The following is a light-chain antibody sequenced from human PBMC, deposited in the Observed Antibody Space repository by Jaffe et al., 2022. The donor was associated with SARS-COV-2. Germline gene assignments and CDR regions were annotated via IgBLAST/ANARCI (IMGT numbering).Light chain of an antibody. CDR1: TLGNKY. Sequence: SYDLTQPPSVSVSPGQTASISCSGDTLGNKYASWYQQKPGQSPVLVIYQNNKRPSGVPERFSGSNSGNTATLTISGAQPVHEADYFCQAWDSDTAVFGGGTKLTVL. CDR2: QNN. J-gene: IGLJ2*01. CDR3: QAWDSDTAV. V-gene: IGLV3-1*01.